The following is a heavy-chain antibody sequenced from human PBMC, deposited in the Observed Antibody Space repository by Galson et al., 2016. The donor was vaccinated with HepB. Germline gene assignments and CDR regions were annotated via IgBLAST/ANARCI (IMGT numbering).Heavy chain of an antibody. CDR3: AREPILTSRGLDI. Sequence: SLRLSCAASGFRFTSYTFHWIRQAPGKGLQWISSVTFGSNTAYADSVRGRFTISRDNAQSSLYLQMNSLRVDDTAVYYCAREPILTSRGLDIWARGTMVTVSS. D-gene: IGHD3-9*01. CDR1: GFRFTSYT. V-gene: IGHV3-48*03. CDR2: SVTFGSNT. J-gene: IGHJ3*02.